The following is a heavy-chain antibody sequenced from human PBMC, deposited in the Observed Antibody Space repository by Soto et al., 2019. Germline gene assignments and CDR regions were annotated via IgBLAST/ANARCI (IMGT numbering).Heavy chain of an antibody. D-gene: IGHD3-9*01. Sequence: PGGSLRLSCAASGFTFSSYAMSWVRQAPGKGLEWVSAISGSGGSTYYADSVKGRFTISRDNSKNTLYLQMNSLRAEDTAVYYCAKFAHYDILTGYYYFDYWGQGTLVTVSS. CDR2: ISGSGGST. J-gene: IGHJ4*02. CDR3: AKFAHYDILTGYYYFDY. V-gene: IGHV3-23*01. CDR1: GFTFSSYA.